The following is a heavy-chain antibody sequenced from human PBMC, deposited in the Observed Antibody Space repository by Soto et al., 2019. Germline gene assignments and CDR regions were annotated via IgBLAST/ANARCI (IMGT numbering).Heavy chain of an antibody. J-gene: IGHJ4*02. CDR1: GFTFSSYA. CDR2: ISGSGGST. Sequence: SLRLSCAASGFTFSSYAMSWVRQAPGKGLEWVSAISGSGGSTYYADSVKGRFTISRDNSKNTLYLQMNSLRAEDTAVYYCAKDLTVVPAAILDYWGQGTLVTVSS. V-gene: IGHV3-23*01. D-gene: IGHD2-2*02. CDR3: AKDLTVVPAAILDY.